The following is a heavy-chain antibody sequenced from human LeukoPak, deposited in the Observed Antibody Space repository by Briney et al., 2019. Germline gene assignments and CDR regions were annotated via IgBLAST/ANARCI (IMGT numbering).Heavy chain of an antibody. CDR1: GFSFSSYW. V-gene: IGHV3-7*01. D-gene: IGHD4-17*01. CDR3: ARDHGDYVGDRLDS. J-gene: IGHJ4*02. Sequence: GGSLRLSCAASGFSFSSYWMKWVRQDPGKGLEWVANIKEDGSEKYYVDSVKGRFTISRDNAKNSLYLQMSSLRAEDTAVYYCARDHGDYVGDRLDSWGQGTLVTVSS. CDR2: IKEDGSEK.